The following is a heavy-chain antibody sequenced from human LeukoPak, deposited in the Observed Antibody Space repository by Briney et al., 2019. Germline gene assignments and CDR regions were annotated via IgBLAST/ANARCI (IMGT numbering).Heavy chain of an antibody. CDR2: IDPSDSYT. Sequence: GESLKISCKGSGYSFTSYWISWVRQMPGKGLEWMGRIDPSDSYTNYSPSFQGQVTISADKSISTAYLQWSSLKASYTAMYYCATIATGYDSSGYYSFDYWGQGTLVTVSS. CDR1: GYSFTSYW. V-gene: IGHV5-10-1*04. J-gene: IGHJ4*02. CDR3: ATIATGYDSSGYYSFDY. D-gene: IGHD3-22*01.